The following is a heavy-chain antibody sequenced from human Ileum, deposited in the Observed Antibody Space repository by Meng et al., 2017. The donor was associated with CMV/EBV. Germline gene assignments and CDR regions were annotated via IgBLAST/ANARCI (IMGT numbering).Heavy chain of an antibody. CDR3: ARVQNYYDSSGYYPLGDAFDI. V-gene: IGHV3-23*01. Sequence: GESLKISCAASGFTFSSYWMYWVRQAPGKGLVWVSAISGSGGSTYYADSVKGRFTISRDNSKNTLYLQMNSLRAEDTAVYYCARVQNYYDSSGYYPLGDAFDIWGQGTMVTVSS. J-gene: IGHJ3*02. CDR1: GFTFSSYW. CDR2: ISGSGGST. D-gene: IGHD3-22*01.